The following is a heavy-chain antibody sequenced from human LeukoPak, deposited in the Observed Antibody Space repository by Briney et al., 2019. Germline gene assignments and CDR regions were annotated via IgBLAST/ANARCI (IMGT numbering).Heavy chain of an antibody. CDR1: GYTFTSYD. J-gene: IGHJ5*02. Sequence: ASVKVSCKASGYTFTSYDINWVRQATGQGLEWRGWMNPHSGNTVYAQKFQGRVTMTRNTAISTAYMELSSLRSEDTAVYYCARDPIVGATTDWFDLWGQGTLVTVSS. CDR3: ARDPIVGATTDWFDL. V-gene: IGHV1-8*01. CDR2: MNPHSGNT. D-gene: IGHD1-26*01.